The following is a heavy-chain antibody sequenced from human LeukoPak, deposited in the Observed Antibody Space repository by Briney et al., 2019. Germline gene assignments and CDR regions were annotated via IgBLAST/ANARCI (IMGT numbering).Heavy chain of an antibody. CDR1: GFTSSSYS. V-gene: IGHV3-21*01. D-gene: IGHD4-17*01. J-gene: IGHJ4*02. CDR2: ISSSSSYI. Sequence: PGGSLRLSCAASGFTSSSYSMNWVRQAPGKGLEWVSSISSSSSYIYYADSVKGRFTISRDNAKNSLYLQMNSLRAEDTAVYYCARDPHGDYYFDYWGQGTLVTVSS. CDR3: ARDPHGDYYFDY.